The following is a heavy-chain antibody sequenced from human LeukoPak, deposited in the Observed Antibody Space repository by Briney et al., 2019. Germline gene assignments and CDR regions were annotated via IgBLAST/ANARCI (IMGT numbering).Heavy chain of an antibody. CDR1: GGSISSYY. J-gene: IGHJ4*02. D-gene: IGHD6-19*01. V-gene: IGHV4-4*07. CDR2: IYTSGST. CDR3: ARVPPGYSSGWYLDH. Sequence: SETLSLTCTVSGGSISSYYWSWIRQPAGKGLEWIGRIYTSGSTNYNPSLKSRVTISVDKSKNQFSLKLSSVTAADTAVYYCARVPPGYSSGWYLDHWGQGTLVTVSS.